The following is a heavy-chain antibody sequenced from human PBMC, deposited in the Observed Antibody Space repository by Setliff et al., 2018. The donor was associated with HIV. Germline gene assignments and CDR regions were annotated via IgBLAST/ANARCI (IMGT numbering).Heavy chain of an antibody. CDR3: ARGRAALNAFDV. CDR2: IIPIFGTA. V-gene: IGHV1-69*13. CDR1: GGTFSSGTFSSYA. J-gene: IGHJ3*01. Sequence: RASVKVSCKASGGTFSSGTFSSYAIGWVRQAPGQGLEWMGGIIPIFGTANYAQKFQDRVTITADESTSTAYMELSSLRYEDTAFYFCARGRAALNAFDVWGQGTMVTVSS. D-gene: IGHD6-13*01.